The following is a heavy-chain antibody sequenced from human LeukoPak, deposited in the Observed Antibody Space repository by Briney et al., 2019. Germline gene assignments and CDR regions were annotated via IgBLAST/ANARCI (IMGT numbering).Heavy chain of an antibody. CDR2: IYTSGST. V-gene: IGHV4-4*07. D-gene: IGHD3-10*01. CDR3: ARDLQNYYGSELVRFDP. CDR1: GGSISSYY. Sequence: SETLSLTCTVSGGSISSYYWSWIRQPAGKGLEWIGRIYTSGSTNYNPSLKSRVTMSVDTSKNQFSLKLSSVTAADTAVYYCARDLQNYYGSELVRFDPWGQGTLVTASS. J-gene: IGHJ5*02.